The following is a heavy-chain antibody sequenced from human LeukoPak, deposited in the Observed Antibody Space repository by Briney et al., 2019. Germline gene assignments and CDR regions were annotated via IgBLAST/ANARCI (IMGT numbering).Heavy chain of an antibody. J-gene: IGHJ6*03. D-gene: IGHD6-6*01. CDR1: GGTFSSYA. V-gene: IGHV1-69*13. CDR2: IIPIFGTA. CDR3: ARYGSSSYYYYYMDV. Sequence: SVKVSCKASGGTFSSYAISRVRQAPGQGLEWMGGIIPIFGTANYAQKFQGRVTITADESTSTAYMELSSLRSEDTAVYYCARYGSSSYYYYYMDVWGKGTTVTVSS.